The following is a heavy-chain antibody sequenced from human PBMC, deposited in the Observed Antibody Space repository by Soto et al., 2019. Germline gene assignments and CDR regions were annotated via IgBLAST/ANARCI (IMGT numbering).Heavy chain of an antibody. J-gene: IGHJ4*02. CDR3: ARGISGAYDSTYDW. V-gene: IGHV3-74*01. CDR1: GFSFNNYW. D-gene: IGHD5-12*01. CDR2: INSDGTLT. Sequence: GGSLRLSCAASGFSFNNYWMHWVRQAPGKGLVWVSRINSDGTLTNYADSVKGRFTISRDNAKNTLRLQMNSLRAEDTAVYYCARGISGAYDSTYDWWGQGTLVTVSS.